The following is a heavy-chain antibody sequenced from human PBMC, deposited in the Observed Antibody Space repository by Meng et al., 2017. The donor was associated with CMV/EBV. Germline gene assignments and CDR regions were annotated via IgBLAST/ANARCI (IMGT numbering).Heavy chain of an antibody. V-gene: IGHV4-39*07. D-gene: IGHD3-22*01. CDR3: ARYYYDSSGYFDY. J-gene: IGHJ4*02. CDR1: GGSISSSSYY. CDR2: IYYSGST. Sequence: QESGPGLVKPSETLSLTCTVSGGSISSSSYYWGWSRQPPGKGLEWIGSIYYSGSTYYNPSLKSRVTISVDTSKNQFSLKLSSVTAADTAVYYCARYYYDSSGYFDYWGQGTLVTVSS.